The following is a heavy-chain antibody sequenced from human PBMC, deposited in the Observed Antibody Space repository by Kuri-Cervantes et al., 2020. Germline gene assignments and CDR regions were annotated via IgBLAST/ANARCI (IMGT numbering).Heavy chain of an antibody. V-gene: IGHV1-46*01. D-gene: IGHD6-19*01. J-gene: IGHJ6*02. CDR3: ATGYSNGWLPGVGMDV. CDR2: INPSGGST. Sequence: ASVKVSCKASGYTFTSYYMHWVRQAPGQGLEWMGIINPSGGSTSYAQKFQGRVTMTRDTSISTAYMELSRLRPDDTAVYYCATGYSNGWLPGVGMDVWGQGTTVTVSS. CDR1: GYTFTSYY.